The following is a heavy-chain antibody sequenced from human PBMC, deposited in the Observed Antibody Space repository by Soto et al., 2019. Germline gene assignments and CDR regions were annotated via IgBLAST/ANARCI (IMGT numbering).Heavy chain of an antibody. CDR2: IYYSGST. D-gene: IGHD4-4*01. CDR1: GGSISSSSYY. V-gene: IGHV4-39*01. Sequence: SETLSLTCTVSGGSISSSSYYWGWIRQPPGKGLEWIGSIYYSGSTYYNPSLKSRVTISVDTSKNQFSLKLSSVTAADTAVYYCARHPGLHRTYFDYWGQGTLVTVSS. J-gene: IGHJ4*02. CDR3: ARHPGLHRTYFDY.